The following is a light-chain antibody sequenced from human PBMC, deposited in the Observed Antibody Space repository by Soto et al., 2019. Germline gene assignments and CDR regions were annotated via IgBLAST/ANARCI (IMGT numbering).Light chain of an antibody. V-gene: IGLV2-8*01. CDR1: SSDVGGYNY. CDR3: SSYAGSNQDVV. CDR2: EVS. J-gene: IGLJ2*01. Sequence: QSALTQPPSASGSPGQSVTISCTGTSSDVGGYNYVSWYQQHTGKSPKLMIYEVSKRPSGVPDRFSGSKSGNTASLTVSGLQAEDEADYYCSSYAGSNQDVVFGGGTKVTV.